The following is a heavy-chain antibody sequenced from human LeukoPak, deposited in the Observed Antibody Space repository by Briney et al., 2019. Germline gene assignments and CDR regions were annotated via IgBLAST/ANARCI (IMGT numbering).Heavy chain of an antibody. D-gene: IGHD4-11*01. CDR3: ARASTGYYYYYMDV. CDR2: IKQDGSGK. Sequence: GGSLRLSCAVSGFTFSSYWMSWVRQAPGKGLEWVANIKQDGSGKYYVDSVKGRFTISRDNAKNSLYLQMNSLRAEDTAVYYCARASTGYYYYYMDVWGKGTTVTISS. J-gene: IGHJ6*03. CDR1: GFTFSSYW. V-gene: IGHV3-7*01.